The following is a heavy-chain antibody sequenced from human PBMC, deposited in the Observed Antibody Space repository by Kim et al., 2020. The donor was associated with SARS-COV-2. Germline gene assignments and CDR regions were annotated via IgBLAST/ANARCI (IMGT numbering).Heavy chain of an antibody. V-gene: IGHV4-59*01. J-gene: IGHJ5*02. CDR2: IYYSGST. Sequence: SETLSLTCTVSGGSITSYYWSWIRQPPGKGLGRIGYIYYSGSTNSNPSLKIRVPLSVAMSKNQFSLRLSFVTAADTAAYYCASVGVICSSTSCYGYWFDPWGQGTPVTVSS. D-gene: IGHD2-2*01. CDR3: ASVGVICSSTSCYGYWFDP. CDR1: GGSITSYY.